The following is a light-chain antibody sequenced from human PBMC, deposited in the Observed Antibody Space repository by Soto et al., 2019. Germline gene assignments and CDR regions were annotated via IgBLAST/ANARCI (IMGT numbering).Light chain of an antibody. V-gene: IGLV1-40*01. J-gene: IGLJ1*01. Sequence: QSVLTQPPSVSGAPGQRVTISCAGSSFNIGAGYDVHWYQQLPGAAPKLLIYDNTNRPSGVPDRFSGSKSGASASLAITGLQAEDEADYYCQSYDTSLSGYVFGTWTKVTVL. CDR2: DNT. CDR1: SFNIGAGYD. CDR3: QSYDTSLSGYV.